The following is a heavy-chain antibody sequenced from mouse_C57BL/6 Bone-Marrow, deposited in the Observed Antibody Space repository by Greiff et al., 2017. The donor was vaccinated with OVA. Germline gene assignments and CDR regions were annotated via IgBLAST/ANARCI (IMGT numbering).Heavy chain of an antibody. D-gene: IGHD1-1*01. J-gene: IGHJ2*01. CDR1: VYTFTSYW. CDR2: IDPSDSYT. CDR3: ARSGGYYGSSFDY. Sequence: VQLQQPGAELVMPGASVKLSCKASVYTFTSYWMHWVKQRPGQGLEWIGEIDPSDSYTNYNQKFKGKSTLTVDKSSSTAYMQLSSLTSEDSAVYYCARSGGYYGSSFDYWGQGTTLTVSS. V-gene: IGHV1-69*01.